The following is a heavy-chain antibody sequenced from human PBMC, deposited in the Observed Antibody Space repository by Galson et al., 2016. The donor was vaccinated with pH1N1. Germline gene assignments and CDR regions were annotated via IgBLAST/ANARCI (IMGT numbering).Heavy chain of an antibody. J-gene: IGHJ4*02. CDR3: ARRPGIAVPGLLDF. CDR2: INYIGGNI. Sequence: SLRLSCAASGFTFGDYGMTWVRQAPGKGLEWVASINYIGGNIAYADSMKGRFTISRDNAKSSLYLQMNSLRAEDTASYYCARRPGIAVPGLLDFWGQGTLVIVSS. V-gene: IGHV3-20*04. CDR1: GFTFGDYG. D-gene: IGHD6-19*01.